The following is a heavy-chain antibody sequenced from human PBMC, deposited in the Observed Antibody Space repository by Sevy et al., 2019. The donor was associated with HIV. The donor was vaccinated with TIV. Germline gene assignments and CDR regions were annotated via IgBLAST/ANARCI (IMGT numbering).Heavy chain of an antibody. Sequence: GGSLRLSCAASGFTFSDYWMHWVRQGPGKGLVWVSRIKSDGSNTNYADSVKGRFTISRDNAKNTLYLQMNSLRAEGTAVYYCARPEGYSSGHYFYWGQGTLVTVSS. CDR2: IKSDGSNT. D-gene: IGHD6-19*01. CDR3: ARPEGYSSGHYFY. V-gene: IGHV3-74*01. J-gene: IGHJ4*02. CDR1: GFTFSDYW.